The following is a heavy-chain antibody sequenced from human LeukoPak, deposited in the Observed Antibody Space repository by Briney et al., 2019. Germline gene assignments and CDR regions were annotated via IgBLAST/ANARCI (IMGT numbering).Heavy chain of an antibody. D-gene: IGHD2-15*01. V-gene: IGHV1-8*01. J-gene: IGHJ4*02. CDR3: ARDACSGGSCYPYFDY. CDR2: MNPNSGNT. CDR1: GYTFTSYD. Sequence: ASVKVSCKASGYTFTSYDINWVRQATGQGLEWMGWMNPNSGNTGYAQKFQGRVTMTRNTSISTAYMEPSSLRSEDTAVYYCARDACSGGSCYPYFDYWGQGTLVTVSS.